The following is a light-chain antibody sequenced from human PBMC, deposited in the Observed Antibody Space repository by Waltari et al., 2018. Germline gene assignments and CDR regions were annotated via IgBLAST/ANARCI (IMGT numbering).Light chain of an antibody. CDR2: WAS. CDR1: QSVLYSSDNQNY. Sequence: DIVMTQSPDSLAVSLGERATINCTSSQSVLYSSDNQNYLAWYQQKAGQPPKLLIYWASARESGVPDRFSGSGSGTDFTLTINGLQAEDVAVYYCQQYHTLPLTFGGGTKVEI. J-gene: IGKJ4*01. CDR3: QQYHTLPLT. V-gene: IGKV4-1*01.